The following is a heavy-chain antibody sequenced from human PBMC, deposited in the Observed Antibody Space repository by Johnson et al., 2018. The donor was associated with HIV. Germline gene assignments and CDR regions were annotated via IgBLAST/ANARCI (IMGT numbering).Heavy chain of an antibody. CDR3: ARLGPHDAFDI. CDR2: IGTAGDT. CDR1: GFTFSSYD. J-gene: IGHJ3*02. D-gene: IGHD1-26*01. Sequence: VQLVESGGGLVQPGGSLRLSCAASGFTFSSYDMHWVRQATGKGLEWVSAIGTAGDTYYPGSVKGRFTISRENAKNSLYLQMNSLRAEDTAVYYCARLGPHDAFDIWGQGTMVTVSS. V-gene: IGHV3-13*01.